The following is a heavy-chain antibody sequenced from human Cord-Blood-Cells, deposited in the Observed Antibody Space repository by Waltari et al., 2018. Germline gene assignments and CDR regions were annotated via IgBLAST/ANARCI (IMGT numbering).Heavy chain of an antibody. D-gene: IGHD3-9*01. CDR2: MNPNSGNT. V-gene: IGHV1-8*01. Sequence: QVQLVQSGAEVKKPGASVKVSCKASGYTSTSYDINWVRQATGQGLEWMGWMNPNSGNTGYAQKFQGRVTMTRNTSISTAYMELSSLRSEDTAVYYCARGSYDILTGYYNWFDPWGQGTLVTVSS. J-gene: IGHJ5*02. CDR1: GYTSTSYD. CDR3: ARGSYDILTGYYNWFDP.